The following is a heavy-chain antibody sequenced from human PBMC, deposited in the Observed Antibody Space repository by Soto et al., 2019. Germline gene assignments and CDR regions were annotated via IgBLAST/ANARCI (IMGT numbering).Heavy chain of an antibody. CDR2: IIPIFGTA. CDR3: ATCSSTSCYGLYYYYGMDV. Sequence: QVQLMQSGAEVKKPGSSVKVSCKASGGTFSSYAISWVRQAPGQGLEWMGGIIPIFGTANYAQKFQGRVTITADESTSTAYMELSSLRSEDTAVYYCATCSSTSCYGLYYYYGMDVWGQGTTVTVSS. J-gene: IGHJ6*02. V-gene: IGHV1-69*01. D-gene: IGHD2-2*01. CDR1: GGTFSSYA.